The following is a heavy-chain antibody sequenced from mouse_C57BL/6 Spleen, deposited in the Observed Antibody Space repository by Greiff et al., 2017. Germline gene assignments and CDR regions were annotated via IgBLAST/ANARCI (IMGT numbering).Heavy chain of an antibody. Sequence: VQLQQPGAELVMPGASVKLSCKASGYTFTSYWMHWVKQRPGQGLEWIGEIDPSDSYTHYNQKFKGKSPLTVDKSSSTAYMQLSSLTSEDSAVYYCARYGSSYPFFDYWGQGTTRTVSS. CDR2: IDPSDSYT. CDR3: ARYGSSYPFFDY. CDR1: GYTFTSYW. D-gene: IGHD1-1*01. V-gene: IGHV1-69*01. J-gene: IGHJ2*01.